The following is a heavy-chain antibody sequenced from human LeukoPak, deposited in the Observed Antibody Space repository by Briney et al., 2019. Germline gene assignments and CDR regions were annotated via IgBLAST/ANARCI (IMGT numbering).Heavy chain of an antibody. CDR3: AKGSLTDYYDSSGYYYPYFDY. CDR1: GFTVSSNY. Sequence: PGGSLRLSCEASGFTVSSNYMSWVRQAPGKGLEWVSVIYSGGSTYYADSVKGRFTISRDNSKNTLYLQMNSLRAEDTAVYYCAKGSLTDYYDSSGYYYPYFDYWGQGTLVTVSS. D-gene: IGHD3-22*01. CDR2: IYSGGST. J-gene: IGHJ4*02. V-gene: IGHV3-53*01.